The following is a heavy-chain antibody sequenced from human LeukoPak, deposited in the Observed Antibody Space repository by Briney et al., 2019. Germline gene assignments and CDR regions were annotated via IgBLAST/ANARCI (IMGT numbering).Heavy chain of an antibody. CDR3: ARDLSKVAYYYYHYYMDV. J-gene: IGHJ6*03. CDR2: IYYSGST. V-gene: IGHV4-39*07. D-gene: IGHD5-12*01. Sequence: PSETLSLTCTVSGGSISSSSYYWGWIRQPPGKGLEWIGSIYYSGSTYYNPSLKSRVTTSADTSKNQFSLKLSSVTAADTAVYYCARDLSKVAYYYYHYYMDVWGKGTTVTVSS. CDR1: GGSISSSSYY.